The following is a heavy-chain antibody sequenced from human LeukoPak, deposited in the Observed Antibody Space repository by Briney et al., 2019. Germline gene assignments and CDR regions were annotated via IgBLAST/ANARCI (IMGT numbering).Heavy chain of an antibody. CDR1: GYTFTGYY. Sequence: GASVKVSCEASGYTFTGYYMHWVRQAPGRGLEWMAWIDPNSGGTNYAQKFQGRVTMTRDTSIGTAYMELRRLRSDDTAMYYCARDVGSGGAFAFDIWGQGTMVTVSS. CDR3: ARDVGSGGAFAFDI. D-gene: IGHD2-15*01. V-gene: IGHV1-2*02. J-gene: IGHJ3*02. CDR2: IDPNSGGT.